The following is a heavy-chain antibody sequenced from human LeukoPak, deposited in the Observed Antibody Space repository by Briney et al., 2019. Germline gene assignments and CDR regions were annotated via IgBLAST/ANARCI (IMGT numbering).Heavy chain of an antibody. D-gene: IGHD6-19*01. V-gene: IGHV1-18*01. Sequence: ASVKVSCKASGYTFTSFGISWVRQAPGQGLEWMGWISAYNGNTNYAQKLQGRVTMTTDTSTSTAYMELGSLRPDDTAVYYCARDAIAVAGTWVGYWGQGTLVTVSS. CDR1: GYTFTSFG. J-gene: IGHJ4*02. CDR2: ISAYNGNT. CDR3: ARDAIAVAGTWVGY.